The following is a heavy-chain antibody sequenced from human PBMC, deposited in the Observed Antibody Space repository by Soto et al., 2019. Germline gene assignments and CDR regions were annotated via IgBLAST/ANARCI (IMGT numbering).Heavy chain of an antibody. CDR3: ARGSSICSRTSCYSAPDRCLHVYGMDV. CDR2: IIPIFGTA. V-gene: IGHV1-69*01. Sequence: QVQLVQSGAEVKKPGSSVQVSCKASGGTFSSYAISWVRQAPGQGLEWMGGIIPIFGTANYAQTFQGRVTTYTGESTRTGYRGVWSPRTEDTAVDYCARGSSICSRTSCYSAPDRCLHVYGMDVWGQGTTVTVSS. J-gene: IGHJ6*02. D-gene: IGHD2-2*01. CDR1: GGTFSSYA.